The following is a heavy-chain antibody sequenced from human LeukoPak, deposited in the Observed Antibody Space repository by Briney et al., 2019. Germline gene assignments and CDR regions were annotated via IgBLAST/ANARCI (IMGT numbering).Heavy chain of an antibody. CDR1: GGSISSSSYY. V-gene: IGHV4-39*01. CDR3: ARGSGSYYYPHNWFDP. CDR2: IYYSGST. J-gene: IGHJ5*02. Sequence: SETLSLTCTVSGGSISSSSYYWGWIRQPPGKGLEWIGSIYYSGSTYYNPSLKSRVTISVDTSKNQFSLKLSSVTAADTAVYYCARGSGSYYYPHNWFDPWGQGTLVTVSS. D-gene: IGHD3-10*01.